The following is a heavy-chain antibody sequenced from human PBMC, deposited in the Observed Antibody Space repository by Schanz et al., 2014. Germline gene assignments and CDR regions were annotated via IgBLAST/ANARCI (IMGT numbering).Heavy chain of an antibody. J-gene: IGHJ2*01. CDR2: INTGSNYI. D-gene: IGHD1-26*01. CDR3: ARNRGSGGQNWYFDL. V-gene: IGHV3-11*03. CDR1: GFSFSDYY. Sequence: QVHLMESGGGVVQPGRSLRLSCAASGFSFSDYYMSWIRQAPGKGLEWISFINTGSNYINYADSVKGRFTISRDNTKNSLFLQLNSLRADDTAVYYCARNRGSGGQNWYFDLWGRGTLVTVSS.